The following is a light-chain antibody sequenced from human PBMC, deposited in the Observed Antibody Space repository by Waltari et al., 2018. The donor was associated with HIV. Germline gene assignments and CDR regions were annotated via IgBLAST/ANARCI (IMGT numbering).Light chain of an antibody. J-gene: IGLJ3*02. CDR1: SSDVGGYNS. CDR3: SSYASSSTPNWV. Sequence: QSALTQPASVSGSPGQSITSPCTGTSSDVGGYNSVPWYQHHPDKTPKLMIYDVSNRPSGVSNRFSGSKSGNTASLTISGLQAEDEADYYCSSYASSSTPNWVFGGGTKLTVL. V-gene: IGLV2-14*01. CDR2: DVS.